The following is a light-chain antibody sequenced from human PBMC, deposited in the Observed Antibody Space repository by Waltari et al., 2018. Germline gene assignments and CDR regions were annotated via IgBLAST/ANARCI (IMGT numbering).Light chain of an antibody. J-gene: IGKJ2*01. CDR3: QQSYSTPRT. V-gene: IGKV1-39*01. CDR2: AAT. CDR1: QTISRY. Sequence: DVQMTQSPSSLSASVGAPVTITCGASQTISRYLNWYQQQPGKAPKLLIYAATTLQSEVPSRFTGSGSGTDFTLTISSVQPEDFATYYCQQSYSTPRTFGQGTKLDIK.